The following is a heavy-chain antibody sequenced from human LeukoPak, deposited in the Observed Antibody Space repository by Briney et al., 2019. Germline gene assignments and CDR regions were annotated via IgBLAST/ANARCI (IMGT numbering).Heavy chain of an antibody. CDR1: GFIFSDYS. D-gene: IGHD2/OR15-2a*01. CDR2: ITCAGGYR. Sequence: PGRSLRLSCDASGFIFSDYSMNWVRQAPGEGLAWVASITCAGGYRHYADSVKGRFTISRDNPKNSLFLQMNSLRVEDTAVYFCATSGGFLSPKAITGNWYMDVWGRGTTVIVSS. V-gene: IGHV3-21*01. CDR3: ATSGGFLSPKAITGNWYMDV. J-gene: IGHJ6*03.